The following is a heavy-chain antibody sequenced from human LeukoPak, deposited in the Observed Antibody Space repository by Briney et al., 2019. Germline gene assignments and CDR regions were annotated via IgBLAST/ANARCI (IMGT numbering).Heavy chain of an antibody. V-gene: IGHV4-38-2*02. Sequence: SETLSLTCTVSGYSISSGYYWGWIRQPPGKGLEWIGSIYHSGSTYYNPSLKSRVSISVDTSKNQFSLKLSSVTAADTAVYYCARGGTGYCTNGVCSYSTYFDYWGQGTLVTVSS. CDR1: GYSISSGYY. CDR3: ARGGTGYCTNGVCSYSTYFDY. D-gene: IGHD2-8*01. CDR2: IYHSGST. J-gene: IGHJ4*02.